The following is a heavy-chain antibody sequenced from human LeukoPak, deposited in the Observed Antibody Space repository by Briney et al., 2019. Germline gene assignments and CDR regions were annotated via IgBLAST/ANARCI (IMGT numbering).Heavy chain of an antibody. J-gene: IGHJ4*02. Sequence: PGGSLRLSCAASGFTFSNYWMHWVRQAPGKGLEWVSSISSSSSYIHYADSVKGRFTISRDNAKNSLYLQMNSLRAEDTAVYYCARSSYSSSWYVDYWGQGTLVTVSS. CDR2: ISSSSSYI. V-gene: IGHV3-21*01. D-gene: IGHD6-13*01. CDR1: GFTFSNYW. CDR3: ARSSYSSSWYVDY.